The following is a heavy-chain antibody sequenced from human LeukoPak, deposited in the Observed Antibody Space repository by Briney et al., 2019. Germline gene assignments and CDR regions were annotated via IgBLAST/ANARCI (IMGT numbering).Heavy chain of an antibody. CDR1: GFTFTNYA. V-gene: IGHV3-23*01. Sequence: GGSLRLSCAASGFTFTNYAMSWVRQAPGKGLEWLSAISSSGDTYYADSVRGRFTISRDNSKNTLYLQMNRLRAEDTAVYYCAKDAVGGTAYYFDCWGQGTLVSVSS. CDR2: ISSSGDT. J-gene: IGHJ4*02. CDR3: AKDAVGGTAYYFDC. D-gene: IGHD1-26*01.